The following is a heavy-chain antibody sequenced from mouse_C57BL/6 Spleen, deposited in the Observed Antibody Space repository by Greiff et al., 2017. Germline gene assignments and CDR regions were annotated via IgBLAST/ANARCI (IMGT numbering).Heavy chain of an antibody. J-gene: IGHJ4*01. D-gene: IGHD1-1*01. Sequence: QVQLQQPGAELVKPGASVKLSCKASGYTFTSYWMHWVKQRPGRGLEWIGRIAPNSGGTKYNEKFKSKATLTVDKPSSTAYMQLSSLTSEDSAVYYCARGTTVVAHYYAMDYWGQGTSVTVSS. CDR1: GYTFTSYW. CDR2: IAPNSGGT. CDR3: ARGTTVVAHYYAMDY. V-gene: IGHV1-72*01.